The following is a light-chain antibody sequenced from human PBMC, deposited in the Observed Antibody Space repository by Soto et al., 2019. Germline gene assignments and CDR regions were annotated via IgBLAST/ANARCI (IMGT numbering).Light chain of an antibody. Sequence: EIVMTQSPVTLSVSPGERATLSCRASQSVSSNLAWYQQKPGQAPRLLIFGASTRATGIPARFSGSGSGTEFTLIIRSLQSEDFALYYCQQYNNWPPWTFGQGTQVEIK. J-gene: IGKJ1*01. CDR1: QSVSSN. CDR3: QQYNNWPPWT. CDR2: GAS. V-gene: IGKV3-15*01.